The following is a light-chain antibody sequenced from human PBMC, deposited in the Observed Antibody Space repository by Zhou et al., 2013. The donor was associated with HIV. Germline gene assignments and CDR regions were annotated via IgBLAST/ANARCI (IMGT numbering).Light chain of an antibody. CDR2: KAS. CDR1: QSIRSW. CDR3: QQSNSYPYT. J-gene: IGKJ2*01. V-gene: IGKV1-5*03. Sequence: DIQMTQSPSTLSASVGDRVTITCRASQSIRSWLAWYQQIPGKAPKVLIYKASTLESGVPSRFSGSGSGTEFTLTISSLQPDDFATYYCQQSNSYPYTFGQGTKAGDQT.